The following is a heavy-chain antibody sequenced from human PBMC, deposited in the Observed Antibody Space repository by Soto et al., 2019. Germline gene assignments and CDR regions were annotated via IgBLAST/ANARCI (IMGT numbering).Heavy chain of an antibody. CDR1: GDSVSSATYN. V-gene: IGHV4-61*01. Sequence: PSETLSLTCTVSGDSVSSATYNWSWIRQPPGKALEWIGPIYYSGSTNYNPSLSSRVIMSVDTSKNQLSLNLSSVTAVDTAGYYCARDRGPANKHTWLDPWGQGTLVNAFS. CDR3: ARDRGPANKHTWLDP. J-gene: IGHJ5*02. D-gene: IGHD3-10*01. CDR2: IYYSGST.